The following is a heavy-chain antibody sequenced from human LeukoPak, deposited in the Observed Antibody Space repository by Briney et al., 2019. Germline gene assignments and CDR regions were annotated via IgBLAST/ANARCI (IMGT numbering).Heavy chain of an antibody. J-gene: IGHJ4*02. CDR3: TKDLMTGFSSGWYFGY. CDR1: GFTFSDYY. Sequence: GGSLRLSCAASGFTFSDYYMSWIRQAPGKGLEWVSYIGSSRDYTNYVDSVKGRFTISRDNAKNSLYLQMNSLRAEDTAVYYCTKDLMTGFSSGWYFGYWGLGTLVTVSS. CDR2: IGSSRDYT. V-gene: IGHV3-11*05. D-gene: IGHD6-19*01.